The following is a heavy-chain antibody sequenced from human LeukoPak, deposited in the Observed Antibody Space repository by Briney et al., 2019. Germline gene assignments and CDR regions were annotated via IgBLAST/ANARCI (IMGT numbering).Heavy chain of an antibody. CDR3: ARDRGGSYSAIDY. J-gene: IGHJ4*02. CDR1: GFSFTSFE. CDR2: INWNGGST. V-gene: IGHV3-20*04. Sequence: PGGSLRLSCAASGFSFTSFEMNWVRQAPGKGLEWVSGINWNGGSTGYADSVKGRFTISRDNAKNSLYLQMNSLRAEDTAVYYCARDRGGSYSAIDYWGQGTLVTVSS. D-gene: IGHD1-26*01.